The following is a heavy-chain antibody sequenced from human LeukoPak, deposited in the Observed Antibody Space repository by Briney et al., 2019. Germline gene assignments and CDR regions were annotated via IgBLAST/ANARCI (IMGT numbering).Heavy chain of an antibody. CDR3: ARGVVTDDYYMDV. CDR2: LYTNDNT. D-gene: IGHD2-21*02. J-gene: IGHJ6*03. Sequence: SETLSLTCTVSGGSISSYYWSWIRQPAGKGLEWIGRLYTNDNTNYDPSLESRVSISVDTSKSQFYLQLTSVTAADTAVYFCARGVVTDDYYMDVWGKGITVIVSS. V-gene: IGHV4-4*07. CDR1: GGSISSYY.